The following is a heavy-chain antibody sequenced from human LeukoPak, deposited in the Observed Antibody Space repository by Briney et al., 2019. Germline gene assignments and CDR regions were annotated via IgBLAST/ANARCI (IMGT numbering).Heavy chain of an antibody. CDR3: ARDLGGSYVSENWFDP. J-gene: IGHJ5*02. V-gene: IGHV4-59*01. CDR1: GDSITGYS. CDR2: IYYNGDT. D-gene: IGHD1-26*01. Sequence: SETLSLTCSVSGDSITGYSWSWIRQTPGKGLEWIGYIYYNGDTHYNPSLNSRLSISVDTPNNQFSLNLRSVTAADTAVYYCARDLGGSYVSENWFDPWGQGTLVTVSS.